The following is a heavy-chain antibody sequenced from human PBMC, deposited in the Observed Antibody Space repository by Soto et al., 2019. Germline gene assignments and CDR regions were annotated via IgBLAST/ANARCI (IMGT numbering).Heavy chain of an antibody. V-gene: IGHV4-61*01. J-gene: IGHJ4*02. Sequence: PSETLSLTCTVSGGSVNTGTYYWSWIRQPPGKGLEWIAYIYHSGRTHYNPSLKSRVTLSIDPSKNQFSLNLTSLTAADTAVYYCATETGTTGFDHWGQGTLVTVSS. CDR2: IYHSGRT. CDR1: GGSVNTGTYY. CDR3: ATETGTTGFDH. D-gene: IGHD1-7*01.